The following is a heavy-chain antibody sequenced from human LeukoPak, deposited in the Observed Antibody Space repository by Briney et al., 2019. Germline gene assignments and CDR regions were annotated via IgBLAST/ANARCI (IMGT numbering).Heavy chain of an antibody. CDR2: ISSSSSYI. CDR3: ARDDGGLEVFDY. D-gene: IGHD3-16*01. J-gene: IGHJ4*02. Sequence: GGSLRLSCAASGFTFSSYSMNWVRQAPGKGLEWVSSISSSSSYIYYADSVKGRFTISRDNAKNSLYLQMNSLRAEDTAVYYCARDDGGLEVFDYWGQGTLVTVSP. V-gene: IGHV3-21*01. CDR1: GFTFSSYS.